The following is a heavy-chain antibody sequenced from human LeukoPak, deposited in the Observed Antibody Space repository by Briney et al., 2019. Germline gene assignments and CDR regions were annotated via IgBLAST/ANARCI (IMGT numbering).Heavy chain of an antibody. Sequence: GRSLRLSCAASGFTFSSYGMHWVRQAPGKGLEWVAVIWYDGSNKYYADSVKGRFTISRDNSKNTLYLQMNSLRAEDTAVYYCAPVPELELPAFDIWGQGTMVTVSS. CDR2: IWYDGSNK. CDR3: APVPELELPAFDI. J-gene: IGHJ3*02. V-gene: IGHV3-33*01. D-gene: IGHD1-7*01. CDR1: GFTFSSYG.